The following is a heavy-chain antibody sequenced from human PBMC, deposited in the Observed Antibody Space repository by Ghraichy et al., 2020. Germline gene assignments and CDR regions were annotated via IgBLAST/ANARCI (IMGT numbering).Heavy chain of an antibody. CDR3: ARDPETTYYYDSSGYYYEDY. CDR1: GFTFSSYS. CDR2: ISSSSSYI. V-gene: IGHV3-21*01. Sequence: GGSLRLSCAASGFTFSSYSMNWVRQAPGKGLEWVSSISSSSSYIYYADSVKGRFTISRDNAKNSLYLQMNSLRAEDTAVYYCARDPETTYYYDSSGYYYEDYWGQGTLVTVSS. J-gene: IGHJ4*02. D-gene: IGHD3-22*01.